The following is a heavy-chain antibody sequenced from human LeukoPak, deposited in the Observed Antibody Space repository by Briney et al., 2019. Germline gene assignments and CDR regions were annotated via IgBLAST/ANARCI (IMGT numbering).Heavy chain of an antibody. J-gene: IGHJ6*03. Sequence: GGSLRLSCAASGFTFSSYAMSWVRHAPGKGLEWVSAISGSGGSTYYADSVKGRFTISRDNSKNTLCLQMNSLRAEDTAVYYCAKGFLGYYYYYMDVWGKGTTVTVSS. CDR2: ISGSGGST. CDR3: AKGFLGYYYYYMDV. V-gene: IGHV3-23*01. CDR1: GFTFSSYA. D-gene: IGHD3-3*01.